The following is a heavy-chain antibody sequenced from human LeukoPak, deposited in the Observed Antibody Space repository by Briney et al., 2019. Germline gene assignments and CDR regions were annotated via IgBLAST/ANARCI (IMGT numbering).Heavy chain of an antibody. D-gene: IGHD3-10*01. Sequence: GGSLRLSCAASGSTFSSYWMHWVRQAPGKGLVWVSRINSDGTSTNYADSVKGRFTISRDNAKNTLYLQMNSLRAEDTAMYYCARPGELFNYWGQGTLVTVSS. CDR3: ARPGELFNY. J-gene: IGHJ4*02. CDR1: GSTFSSYW. V-gene: IGHV3-74*01. CDR2: INSDGTST.